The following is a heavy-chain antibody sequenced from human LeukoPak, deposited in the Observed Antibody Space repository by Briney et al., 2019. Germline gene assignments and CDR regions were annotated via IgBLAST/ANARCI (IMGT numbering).Heavy chain of an antibody. V-gene: IGHV3-23*01. D-gene: IGHD6-13*01. Sequence: GGSLRLSCAASGFTFSSYAMSWVRQAPGKGLEWFPAITDSGGSTYHADSVKGRFTISRDNSKDTLYLQMNSLRAEDTAVYYCAKGSSSPRPYYFDYWGQGTLVTVSS. CDR1: GFTFSSYA. CDR2: ITDSGGST. J-gene: IGHJ4*02. CDR3: AKGSSSPRPYYFDY.